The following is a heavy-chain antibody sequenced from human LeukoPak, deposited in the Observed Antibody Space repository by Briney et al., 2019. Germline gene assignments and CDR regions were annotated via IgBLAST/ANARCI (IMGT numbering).Heavy chain of an antibody. CDR1: GFTFSSYG. CDR2: ISYDGSNK. Sequence: PGGSLRPSCAASGFTFSSYGMHWVRQAPGKGLEWVAVISYDGSNKYYADSVKGRFTISRDNSKNTLYLQMNSLRAEDTAVYYCAKVGIAVAFDYWGQGTLVTVSS. J-gene: IGHJ4*02. V-gene: IGHV3-30*18. CDR3: AKVGIAVAFDY. D-gene: IGHD6-19*01.